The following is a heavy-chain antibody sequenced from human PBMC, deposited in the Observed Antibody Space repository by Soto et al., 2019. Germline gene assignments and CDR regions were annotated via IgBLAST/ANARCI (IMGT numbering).Heavy chain of an antibody. CDR3: VRGRRGNSTGYYYQSSFDY. J-gene: IGHJ4*02. CDR1: GGSISSDY. V-gene: IGHV4-59*01. Sequence: SETLSLTCSVSGGSISSDYWSWIRQPPGKGLQWIGYISYSGTTNYIPSLKSRVTISVDTSKNQFSLKLRSVTAADTAVYYCVRGRRGNSTGYYYQSSFDYWGQGTPVTVSS. CDR2: ISYSGTT. D-gene: IGHD3-22*01.